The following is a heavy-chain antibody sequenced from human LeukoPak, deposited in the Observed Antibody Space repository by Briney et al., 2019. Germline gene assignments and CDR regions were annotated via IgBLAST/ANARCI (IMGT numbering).Heavy chain of an antibody. Sequence: ASVTVSCKASGYTFTGYYMHWVRRAPGQGLEWMGWINPNSGGTNYAQKFQGRVTMTRDTSISTAYMELSRLRSDDTAVYYCAREGEKQQLVFFDYWGQGTLVTVSS. D-gene: IGHD6-13*01. V-gene: IGHV1-2*02. CDR2: INPNSGGT. CDR1: GYTFTGYY. CDR3: AREGEKQQLVFFDY. J-gene: IGHJ4*02.